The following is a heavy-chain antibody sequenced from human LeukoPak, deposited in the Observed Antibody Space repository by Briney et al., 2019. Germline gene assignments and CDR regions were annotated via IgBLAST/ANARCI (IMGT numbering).Heavy chain of an antibody. CDR1: GFTFSSYA. CDR2: ISGSGGST. CDR3: ASYRGYCSGGSCYDVVGVFDY. D-gene: IGHD2-15*01. V-gene: IGHV3-23*01. J-gene: IGHJ4*02. Sequence: GGSLRLSCAASGFTFSSYAMSWVRQAPGKGLEWVSAISGSGGSTYYADSVKGRFTISRDNAKNSLYLQMNSLRAEDTAVYYCASYRGYCSGGSCYDVVGVFDYWGQGTLVTVSS.